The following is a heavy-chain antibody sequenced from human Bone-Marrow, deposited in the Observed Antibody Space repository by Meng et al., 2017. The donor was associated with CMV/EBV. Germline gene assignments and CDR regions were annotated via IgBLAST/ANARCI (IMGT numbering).Heavy chain of an antibody. CDR1: GGSFSGYY. J-gene: IGHJ3*01. V-gene: IGHV4-34*01. Sequence: GSLRLSCAVYGGSFSGYYWSWIRQPPGKGLEWIGEINHSGSTNYNPSLKSRVTISVDTSKNQFSLKLSSVTAADTAVYYCARDGEPVWGQGTMVTVSS. D-gene: IGHD1-14*01. CDR2: INHSGST. CDR3: ARDGEPV.